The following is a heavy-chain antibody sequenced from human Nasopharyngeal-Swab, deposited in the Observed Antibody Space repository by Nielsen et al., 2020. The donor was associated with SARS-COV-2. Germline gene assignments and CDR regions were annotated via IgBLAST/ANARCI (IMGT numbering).Heavy chain of an antibody. J-gene: IGHJ3*02. Sequence: GGALRLSCAASGCTFRSYDMHWVRQATGKGLEWVSAIGNAGDTYYPGSVKGRFTISRENAKNSLYLQMNSLRAGDTAVYYCARVNYDSSGGDAFDIWGQGTMVTVSS. D-gene: IGHD3-22*01. CDR2: IGNAGDT. CDR3: ARVNYDSSGGDAFDI. CDR1: GCTFRSYD. V-gene: IGHV3-13*01.